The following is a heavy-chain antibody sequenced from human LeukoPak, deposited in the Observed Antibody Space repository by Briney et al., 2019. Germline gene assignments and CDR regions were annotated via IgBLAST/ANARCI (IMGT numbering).Heavy chain of an antibody. CDR2: ISGSGGST. Sequence: GGTLRLSCAASGFTFSSYGMSWVRQAPGKGLEWVSAISGSGGSTYYADSVKGRFTISRDNSKNTLYLQMNSLRAEDTAVYYCAKFGGWFTGNAFDIWGQGTMVTVSS. J-gene: IGHJ3*02. CDR1: GFTFSSYG. CDR3: AKFGGWFTGNAFDI. D-gene: IGHD3-16*01. V-gene: IGHV3-23*01.